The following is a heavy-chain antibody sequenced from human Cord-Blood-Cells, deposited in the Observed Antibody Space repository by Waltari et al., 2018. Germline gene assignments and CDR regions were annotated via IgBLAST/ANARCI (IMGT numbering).Heavy chain of an antibody. Sequence: QVQLQQWGAELLKPSETLSLTCAVYGGSFSGYYWSWIRPPPGKGLEWIGEINHSGSTNYNPSLKSRVTISVDTSKNQFSLKLSSVTAADTAVYYCARGEAAGFDYWGQGTLVTVSS. CDR1: GGSFSGYY. V-gene: IGHV4-34*01. D-gene: IGHD6-13*01. CDR3: ARGEAAGFDY. CDR2: INHSGST. J-gene: IGHJ4*02.